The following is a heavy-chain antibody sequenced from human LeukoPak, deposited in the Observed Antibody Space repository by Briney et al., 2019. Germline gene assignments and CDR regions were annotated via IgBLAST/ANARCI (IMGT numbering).Heavy chain of an antibody. CDR2: IYYSGST. CDR3: ARGGNYDFWSGYHITYYFDY. J-gene: IGHJ4*02. D-gene: IGHD3-3*01. V-gene: IGHV4-31*03. CDR1: GGSISSGGYY. Sequence: SETLSLTCTVSGGSISSGGYYWSWIRQHPGKGLEWIGYIYYSGSTYYNPSLKSRVTISVDTSKNQFSLKLSSVTGADTAVYYCARGGNYDFWSGYHITYYFDYWGQGTLVTVSS.